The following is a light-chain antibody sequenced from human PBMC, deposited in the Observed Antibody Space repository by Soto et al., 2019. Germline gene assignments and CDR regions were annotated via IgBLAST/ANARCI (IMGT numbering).Light chain of an antibody. CDR2: DAP. V-gene: IGKV1-5*01. CDR1: QSIARW. Sequence: DIQMTQSPSTLSASVGDRVTITCRASQSIARWVAWYQQKPGKAPKLLIYDAPNLESGVPSRFSGSGSGTEFTLTIISLQPDDFATYYCQQYNSYWTFGPGTKVEIK. J-gene: IGKJ1*01. CDR3: QQYNSYWT.